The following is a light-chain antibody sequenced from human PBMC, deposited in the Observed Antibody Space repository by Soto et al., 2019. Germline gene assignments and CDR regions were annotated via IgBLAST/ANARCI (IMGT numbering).Light chain of an antibody. Sequence: EIVMTQSPATLSVSPGERATLSCRASQSVSSNLAWYQQKPGQAPRLLIYGASTRATRIPARFSGSGSGTEFTLTISSLQSEDFAVYYCQQYNNWPGVTFGQGTKLEIK. CDR2: GAS. J-gene: IGKJ2*01. V-gene: IGKV3-15*01. CDR1: QSVSSN. CDR3: QQYNNWPGVT.